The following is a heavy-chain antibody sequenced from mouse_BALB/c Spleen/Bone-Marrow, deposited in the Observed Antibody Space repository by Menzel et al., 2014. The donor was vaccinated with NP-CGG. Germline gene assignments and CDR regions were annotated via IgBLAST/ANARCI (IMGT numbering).Heavy chain of an antibody. CDR2: IDPANGNT. J-gene: IGHJ4*01. CDR3: TREAHYYGSGALDY. V-gene: IGHV14-3*02. CDR1: GFNVKDTY. Sequence: VQLQQSGAELVKPGASVKLSCTASGFNVKDTYMQWVKQRPEQGLEWIGRIDPANGNTQYDPTFQGKATITTDTSSNTAYLQLIGLTSEDTDVYYGTREAHYYGSGALDYWGQGTSVTDSS. D-gene: IGHD1-2*01.